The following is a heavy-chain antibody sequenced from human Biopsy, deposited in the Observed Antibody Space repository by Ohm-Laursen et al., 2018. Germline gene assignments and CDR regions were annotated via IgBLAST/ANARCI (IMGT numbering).Heavy chain of an antibody. CDR3: VKQWGGYNFDS. CDR2: IDVSDYNT. Sequence: SLRLSCTASGFTFHTYAMNWVRQAPGKGLEWVAHIDVSDYNTYYADSVGGRFTISRDNSKQMVHLEINSLTADDTAVYYCVKQWGGYNFDSWGQETLVTVSS. CDR1: GFTFHTYA. V-gene: IGHV3-23*01. D-gene: IGHD1-14*01. J-gene: IGHJ5*01.